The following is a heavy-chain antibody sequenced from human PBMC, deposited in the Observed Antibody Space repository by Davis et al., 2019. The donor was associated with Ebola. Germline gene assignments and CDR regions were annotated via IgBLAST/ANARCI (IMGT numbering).Heavy chain of an antibody. D-gene: IGHD2/OR15-2a*01. Sequence: PGGSLRLSCAASGFIVSPKYMSWVRQAPGKGLEWVSTLCTSADTYYADSVKGRFTISRDNSKNILYLQMNGLRVEDTAIYYCAKDNRNIWSEVWGQGTMVTVSS. J-gene: IGHJ3*01. CDR2: LCTSADT. V-gene: IGHV3-53*01. CDR1: GFIVSPKY. CDR3: AKDNRNIWSEV.